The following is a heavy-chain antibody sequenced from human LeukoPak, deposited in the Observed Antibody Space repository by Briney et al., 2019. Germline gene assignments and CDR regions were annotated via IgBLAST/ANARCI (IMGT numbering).Heavy chain of an antibody. D-gene: IGHD3-3*01. V-gene: IGHV1-18*01. J-gene: IGHJ4*02. CDR1: GYTFTIYG. CDR2: ISAYNGNT. CDR3: ARDPIPPTYYDFWSGYYPPYFDY. Sequence: GASVNVSCKASGYTFTIYGISWVRQAPGQGLEWMGWISAYNGNTNYAQKLQGRVTMTTDTSTSTAYMELRSLRSDDTAVYYCARDPIPPTYYDFWSGYYPPYFDYWGQGTLVTVSS.